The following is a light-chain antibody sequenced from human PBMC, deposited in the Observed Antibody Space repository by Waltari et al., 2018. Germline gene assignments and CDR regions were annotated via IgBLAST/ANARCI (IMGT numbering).Light chain of an antibody. J-gene: IGLJ2*01. CDR1: NIGPKS. CDR2: DGS. CDR3: QVWESSSDHPGV. Sequence: SYVLTQPPSVSVAPGQTARITCGGNNIGPKSVHWYHQRPGQAPVLVVYDGSDRPSGIPERFSGSNSGNTATLAISRVEAGDEADYYCQVWESSSDHPGVFGGGTKLTVL. V-gene: IGLV3-21*02.